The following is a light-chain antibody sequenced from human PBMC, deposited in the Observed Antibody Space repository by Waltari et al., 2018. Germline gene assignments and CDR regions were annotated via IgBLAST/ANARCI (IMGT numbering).Light chain of an antibody. J-gene: IGLJ3*02. Sequence: NFMLTKLHSVSESAGKTAIMSCTRSSGSTASNYVQWYQQLPCSAPTSVIYEDSQRPSGVLDRFSGSIDSSSNSASLTISGLKTEDEPDYCCQSFDDNEKVFGGGTKVTVL. CDR1: SGSTASNY. CDR3: QSFDDNEKV. V-gene: IGLV6-57*04. CDR2: EDS.